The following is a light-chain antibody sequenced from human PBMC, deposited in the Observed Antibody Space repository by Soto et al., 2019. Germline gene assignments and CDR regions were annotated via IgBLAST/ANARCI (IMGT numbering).Light chain of an antibody. J-gene: IGKJ5*01. Sequence: EIVLTQSPATLSLSPGERATVSCGSSQSVSSYLAWYQQKPGQAPRLLIYDAFTRATGIPDRFSGSGSGTEFSLTINYLQSEDYAVYYCQQYNKWPPITFGQGTRLEIK. CDR2: DAF. CDR3: QQYNKWPPIT. V-gene: IGKV3-15*01. CDR1: QSVSSY.